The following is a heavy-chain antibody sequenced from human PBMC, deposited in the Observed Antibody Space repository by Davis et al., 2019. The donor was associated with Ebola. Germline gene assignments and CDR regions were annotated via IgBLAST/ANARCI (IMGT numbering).Heavy chain of an antibody. J-gene: IGHJ5*02. CDR2: IIPIFGTA. Sequence: SVKVSCKASGGTFSSYAISWVRQAPGQGLEWMGGIIPIFGTANYAQKFQGRVTITADESTSTAYMELSSLRSEDTAVYYCARADCSSTSCYALLGNWFDPWGQGTLVTVSS. V-gene: IGHV1-69*13. CDR1: GGTFSSYA. CDR3: ARADCSSTSCYALLGNWFDP. D-gene: IGHD2-2*01.